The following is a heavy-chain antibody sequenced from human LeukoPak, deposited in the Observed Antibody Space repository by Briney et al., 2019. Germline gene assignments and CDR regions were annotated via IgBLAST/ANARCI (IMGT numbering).Heavy chain of an antibody. CDR3: ASRQLVLDI. D-gene: IGHD6-13*01. Sequence: GGSLRLSCAASGFTFSSYAMSWVRQAPGKGLEWVSGISGSGDSRYYPDSVKGRFTISRDNSKNTLYLQMNSLRAEDTAVYYCASRQLVLDIWGQGTMVTVSS. J-gene: IGHJ3*02. CDR1: GFTFSSYA. V-gene: IGHV3-23*01. CDR2: ISGSGDSR.